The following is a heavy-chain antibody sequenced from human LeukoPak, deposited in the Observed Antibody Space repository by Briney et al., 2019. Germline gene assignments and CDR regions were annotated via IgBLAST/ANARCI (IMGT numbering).Heavy chain of an antibody. CDR3: ASLGLTGDDY. Sequence: GGSLSLSCAASGFTFRSYAMSWVGKAPGKGLEWVSAISGSGGSTYYADSVKGRFTISRDNSKNTLYLQMNSLRAEDTAVYYCASLGLTGDDYWGQGTLVTVSS. CDR1: GFTFRSYA. CDR2: ISGSGGST. D-gene: IGHD7-27*01. V-gene: IGHV3-23*01. J-gene: IGHJ4*02.